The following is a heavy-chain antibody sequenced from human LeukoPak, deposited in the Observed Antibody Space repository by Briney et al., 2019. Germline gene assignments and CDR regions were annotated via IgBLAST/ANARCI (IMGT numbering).Heavy chain of an antibody. CDR1: RFTFSSYW. CDR2: ISGSGAST. Sequence: GGSLRLSCAASRFTFSSYWMSWVRQAPGKGLEWISGISGSGASTYYADSVTGRFTISRDNSRNTLYLQMNSLRGDDTAVYYCAKDVGKWESLHFFDYWGQGTLVTVSS. V-gene: IGHV3-23*01. J-gene: IGHJ4*02. D-gene: IGHD1-26*01. CDR3: AKDVGKWESLHFFDY.